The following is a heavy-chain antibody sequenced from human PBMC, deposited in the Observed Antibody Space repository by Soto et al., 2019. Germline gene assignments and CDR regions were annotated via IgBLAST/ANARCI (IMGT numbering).Heavy chain of an antibody. CDR1: GCTFGDYA. D-gene: IGHD3-3*01. CDR3: TRGAITIFGVVSPFGFAP. CDR2: IRSKAYGGTT. V-gene: IGHV3-49*03. Sequence: GGSLRLSCTAAGCTFGDYAMSWFRQAPGKGLEWVGFIRSKAYGGTTEYAASVKGRFTISRDDSKSIAYLQMNSLKTEDTAVYYCTRGAITIFGVVSPFGFAPWGQGTLVTVSS. J-gene: IGHJ5*02.